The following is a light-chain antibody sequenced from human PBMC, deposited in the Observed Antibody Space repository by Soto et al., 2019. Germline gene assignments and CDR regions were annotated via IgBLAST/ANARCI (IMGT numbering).Light chain of an antibody. V-gene: IGKV1-5*03. CDR2: KAS. Sequence: DIQITQSPSILSASVGDTVTITCRASQSLSSWLAWYQHHPGKAPHLLIYKASTLPFGVPSRFSGSGSGTEFSLTITSLQPDDFATYYCQQYSENFPTLGQGTKVDIK. J-gene: IGKJ1*01. CDR3: QQYSENFPT. CDR1: QSLSSW.